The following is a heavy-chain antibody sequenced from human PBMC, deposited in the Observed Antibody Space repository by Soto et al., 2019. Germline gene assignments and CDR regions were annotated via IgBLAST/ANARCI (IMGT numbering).Heavy chain of an antibody. Sequence: SETLSLTCTVSGGSISSYYWSWIRQPPGKGLEWIGYIYYSGSTNYNPSLKSRVTISVDTSKNQFSLKLSSVTAADTAVYYCARHPVLILYLVYWGQGTLVTVSS. J-gene: IGHJ4*02. V-gene: IGHV4-59*08. D-gene: IGHD2-15*01. CDR3: ARHPVLILYLVY. CDR1: GGSISSYY. CDR2: IYYSGST.